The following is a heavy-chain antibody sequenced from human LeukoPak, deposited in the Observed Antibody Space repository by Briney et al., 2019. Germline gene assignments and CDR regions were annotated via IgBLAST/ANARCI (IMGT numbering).Heavy chain of an antibody. V-gene: IGHV1-8*03. D-gene: IGHD3-3*01. J-gene: IGHJ4*02. CDR3: ARVRGGTRQFFGVVPAFDY. CDR1: GYTFTSYD. Sequence: ASVKVSCKASGYTFTSYDINWVRQATGQGLEWMGWMNPNSGNTGYAQKFQGRVTITRNTSISTAYMELSSLRSEDTAVYYCARVRGGTRQFFGVVPAFDYWGQGTLVTVSS. CDR2: MNPNSGNT.